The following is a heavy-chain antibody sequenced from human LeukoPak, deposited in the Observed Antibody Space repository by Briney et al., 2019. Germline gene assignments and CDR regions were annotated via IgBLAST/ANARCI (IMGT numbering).Heavy chain of an antibody. CDR2: ISYSGST. V-gene: IGHV4-59*01. D-gene: IGHD3-22*01. CDR3: ASGYPLGYYFDY. CDR1: GGSISSYY. J-gene: IGHJ4*02. Sequence: SETLSLTCTVSGGSISSYYWSWIRQPPGKGLEWIGYISYSGSTNYNPSLKSRVTISVDTSKNQFSLKLSSVTAADTAVYYCASGYPLGYYFDYWGQGTLVTVSS.